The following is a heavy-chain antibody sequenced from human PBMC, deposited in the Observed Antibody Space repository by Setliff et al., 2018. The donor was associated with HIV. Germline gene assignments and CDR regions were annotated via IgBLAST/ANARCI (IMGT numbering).Heavy chain of an antibody. Sequence: SETLSLTCAVYGGSFSDYYWSWIRQPPGKGLEWIGEIIHSGSTNYNPSLKSRVTISVDTSKNQFSLKLSSVTAADTAVFYCARGTTGYSTIWYRNGLTYYYYMDVWGKGTKVTVSS. CDR2: IIHSGST. V-gene: IGHV4-34*01. CDR3: ARGTTGYSTIWYRNGLTYYYYMDV. D-gene: IGHD6-13*01. CDR1: GGSFSDYY. J-gene: IGHJ6*03.